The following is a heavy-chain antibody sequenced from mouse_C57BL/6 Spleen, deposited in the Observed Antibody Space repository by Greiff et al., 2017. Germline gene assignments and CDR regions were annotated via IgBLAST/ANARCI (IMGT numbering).Heavy chain of an antibody. D-gene: IGHD2-12*01. Sequence: QVQLQQPGPELVKPGASVKMSCKASGYTFTSYWITWVKQRPGQGLEWIGDIYPGSGGTNYNEKFKSKATLTVDTSSSTAYMQLSSLTSEDSAVYYCARAGYYNNYFDYWGQGTTLTVSS. J-gene: IGHJ2*01. CDR2: IYPGSGGT. V-gene: IGHV1-55*01. CDR3: ARAGYYNNYFDY. CDR1: GYTFTSYW.